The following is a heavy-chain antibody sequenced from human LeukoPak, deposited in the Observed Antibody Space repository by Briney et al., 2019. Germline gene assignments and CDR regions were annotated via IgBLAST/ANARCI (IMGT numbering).Heavy chain of an antibody. D-gene: IGHD6-19*01. CDR1: GFTFSSYA. CDR3: AKRYSSGYYGID. Sequence: GGSLRLSCAASGFTFSSYAMTWVRQAPGKGLEWVSGISDSGDSTLYADSVKGRFTISRDNSRNMLYLQMNSLRAEDTAVYYCAKRYSSGYYGIDWGQGTLVTVSS. CDR2: ISDSGDST. V-gene: IGHV3-23*01. J-gene: IGHJ4*02.